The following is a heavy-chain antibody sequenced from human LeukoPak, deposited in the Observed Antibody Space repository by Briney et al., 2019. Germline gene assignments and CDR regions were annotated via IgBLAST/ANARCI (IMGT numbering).Heavy chain of an antibody. Sequence: GGHLKISGKRSRYSFTTNSIAWLRQMPGKGLEGIGIIYPVDSDTRYSPSFEGQVTISADKSISTAYLQWCSLKASDTAMYYCARCYGSGTYPVNWGQGTLVTVSS. CDR3: ARCYGSGTYPVN. CDR1: RYSFTTNS. J-gene: IGHJ4*02. D-gene: IGHD3-10*01. V-gene: IGHV5-51*01. CDR2: IYPVDSDT.